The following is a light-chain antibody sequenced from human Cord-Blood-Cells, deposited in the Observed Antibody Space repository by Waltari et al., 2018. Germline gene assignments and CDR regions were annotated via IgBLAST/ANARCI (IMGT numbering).Light chain of an antibody. Sequence: EIVLIQSPATLSLSPGERAPLPCRASQSVSSYLAWYQQKPGQAPRLLIYDAANRATGIPARFSGSGSGTDFTLTISSLEPEDFAVYYCQQRSNWPPVKITFGQGTRLEIK. CDR3: QQRSNWPPVKIT. V-gene: IGKV3-11*01. CDR2: DAA. J-gene: IGKJ5*01. CDR1: QSVSSY.